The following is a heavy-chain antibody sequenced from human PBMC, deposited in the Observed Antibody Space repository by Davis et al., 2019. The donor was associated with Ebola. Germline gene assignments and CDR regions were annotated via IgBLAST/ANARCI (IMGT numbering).Heavy chain of an antibody. CDR2: INPSGGST. J-gene: IGHJ4*02. V-gene: IGHV1-46*01. Sequence: ASVKVSCKASGYTFTGYSMHWVRQAPGQGLEWMGIINPSGGSTTYAQKFQGRVTMTRDTSTRTVYMELSSLRSEDTAVYYCARAPTWSEINYYCLDYWGQGTLVTVSS. CDR3: ARAPTWSEINYYCLDY. CDR1: GYTFTGYS. D-gene: IGHD3-22*01.